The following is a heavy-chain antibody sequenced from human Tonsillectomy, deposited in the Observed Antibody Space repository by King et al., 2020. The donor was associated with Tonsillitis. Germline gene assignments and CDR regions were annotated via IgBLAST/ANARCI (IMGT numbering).Heavy chain of an antibody. J-gene: IGHJ4*02. CDR3: ARGGAGGYDYVWGSYSFDY. CDR2: ISSSSYYI. D-gene: IGHD3-16*01. Sequence: VQLVESGGGLVKPGGSLRLSCAASGFTFSSYSMNWVRQAPGKGLEWVSSISSSSYYIYYADSVKGRFTISRDNAKNSLYLQMNSLRAEDTAVYYCARGGAGGYDYVWGSYSFDYWGQGTLVTVSS. CDR1: GFTFSSYS. V-gene: IGHV3-21*01.